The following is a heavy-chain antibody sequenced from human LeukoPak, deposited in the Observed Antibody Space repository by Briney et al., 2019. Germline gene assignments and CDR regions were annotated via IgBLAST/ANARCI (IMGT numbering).Heavy chain of an antibody. J-gene: IGHJ4*02. CDR1: GFSVSSYE. Sequence: GSLRLSCARSGFSVSSYEMNWVRQAQRKGLEWVAYIGNSGSPVHFADFVKGRFTIYRDNARSSLYLQMSSLRAEDTAVYYCVKVTGHTGTGSHFDHWGRGTLVTVSS. CDR3: VKVTGHTGTGSHFDH. CDR2: IGNSGSPV. D-gene: IGHD3-10*01. V-gene: IGHV3-48*03.